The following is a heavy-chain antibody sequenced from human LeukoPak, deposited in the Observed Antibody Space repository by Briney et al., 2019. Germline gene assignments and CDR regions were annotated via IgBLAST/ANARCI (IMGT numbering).Heavy chain of an antibody. Sequence: SQTLSLTCAVSGGSISSGGYSWSWIRQPPGKGLEWIGYIYHSGSTYYNPSLKSRVTISVDRSKNQFSLKLSSVTAADTAVYYCARVSPATVTAYGMDVWGQGTTVTVSS. D-gene: IGHD4-17*01. CDR1: GGSISSGGYS. CDR3: ARVSPATVTAYGMDV. V-gene: IGHV4-30-2*01. J-gene: IGHJ6*02. CDR2: IYHSGST.